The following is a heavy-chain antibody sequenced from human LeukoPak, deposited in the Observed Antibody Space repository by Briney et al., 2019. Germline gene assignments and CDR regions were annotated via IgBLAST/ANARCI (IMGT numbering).Heavy chain of an antibody. V-gene: IGHV1-69*04. Sequence: GASVKVSCKASGGTFSSYAINWVRQAPGQGLEWMGRIIPILGIADYAQKFQGRVTITADKSTSTAYMELSSLRSEDTAVYYCARALITMVRGCPLDYWGQGTLVTVSS. J-gene: IGHJ4*02. D-gene: IGHD3-10*01. CDR1: GGTFSSYA. CDR3: ARALITMVRGCPLDY. CDR2: IIPILGIA.